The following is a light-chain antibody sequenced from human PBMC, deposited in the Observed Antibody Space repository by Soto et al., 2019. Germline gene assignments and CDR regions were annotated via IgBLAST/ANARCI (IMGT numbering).Light chain of an antibody. CDR3: CSYAGSYTYD. Sequence: QSALTQPRSVSGSPGQSVTISCTGTSSDVGRYNYVSWYQQHPGKAPKLMIYDVSKRPSGVPDRFSASKSGNTASLTISGLQADDEADYYCCSYAGSYTYDFGTGTKLTVL. J-gene: IGLJ1*01. V-gene: IGLV2-11*01. CDR2: DVS. CDR1: SSDVGRYNY.